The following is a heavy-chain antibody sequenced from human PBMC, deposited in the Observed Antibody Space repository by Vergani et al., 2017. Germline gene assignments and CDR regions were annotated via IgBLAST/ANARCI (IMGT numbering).Heavy chain of an antibody. CDR2: ISYDGSNK. CDR3: AKDGGPLEWLYYMDV. J-gene: IGHJ6*03. Sequence: QVQLVESGGGVVQPGRSLRLSCAASGFTFSSYGMHWVRQAPGKGLEWVAVISYDGSNKYYADSVKGRFTISRDNSKNTLYLQMNSLRAEDTAVYYCAKDGGPLEWLYYMDVWGKGTTVTVSS. CDR1: GFTFSSYG. V-gene: IGHV3-30*18. D-gene: IGHD3-3*01.